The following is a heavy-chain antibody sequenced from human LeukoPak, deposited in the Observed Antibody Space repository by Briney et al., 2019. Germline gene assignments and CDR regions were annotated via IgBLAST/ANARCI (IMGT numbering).Heavy chain of an antibody. CDR1: GFTFSSYG. CDR3: AKGPLVVVAAEPTTIDY. Sequence: GRSLRLSCAAFGFTFSSYGMHWVRQAPGKGLEWVAVISYDGSNKYYADSVKGRFTISRDNSKNTLYLQMNSLRAEDTAVYYCAKGPLVVVAAEPTTIDYWGQGTLVTVSS. D-gene: IGHD2-15*01. CDR2: ISYDGSNK. J-gene: IGHJ4*02. V-gene: IGHV3-30*18.